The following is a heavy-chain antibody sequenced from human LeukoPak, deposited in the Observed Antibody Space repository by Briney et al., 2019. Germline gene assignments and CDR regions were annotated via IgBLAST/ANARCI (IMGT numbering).Heavy chain of an antibody. V-gene: IGHV5-51*01. CDR2: IYPGDSET. Sequence: GESLKISCKGSGYSFPNYWIAWVRQMPGKGLEWMGIIYPGDSETRYSPSFQGQVTISADKSINTAYLQWSSLKASDTAVHYCARLVSGWYFDYWGQGTLVTVSS. J-gene: IGHJ4*02. CDR3: ARLVSGWYFDY. CDR1: GYSFPNYW. D-gene: IGHD6-19*01.